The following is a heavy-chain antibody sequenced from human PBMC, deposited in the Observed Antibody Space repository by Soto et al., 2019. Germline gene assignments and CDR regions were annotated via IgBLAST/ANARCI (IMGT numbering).Heavy chain of an antibody. J-gene: IGHJ3*01. CDR2: ISDSGGLT. Sequence: VQLLESGGDLVHPGGSLRLSCAASGFAFSSHPMSWVRQAPEGGLEWVSGISDSGGLTYNADSVKGRFTISRDNSKNTLYLQMNSLRAEDTALYYCARRAFGSSRSFDLWGQGTMVTVSS. CDR3: ARRAFGSSRSFDL. V-gene: IGHV3-23*01. D-gene: IGHD6-6*01. CDR1: GFAFSSHP.